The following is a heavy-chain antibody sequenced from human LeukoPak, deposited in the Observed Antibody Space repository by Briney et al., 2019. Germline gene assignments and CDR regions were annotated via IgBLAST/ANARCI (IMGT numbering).Heavy chain of an antibody. CDR2: IWYDGSNK. CDR1: GFTFSSYG. V-gene: IGHV3-30*02. CDR3: AKGVDYCSGGSCPADY. Sequence: GGSLRLSCAASGFTFSSYGMHWVRQAPGKGLEWVAVIWYDGSNKYYADSVKGRFTISRDNSKNTLFLQMNSLRAEDTAVYYCAKGVDYCSGGSCPADYWGPGTLVTVSS. D-gene: IGHD2-15*01. J-gene: IGHJ4*02.